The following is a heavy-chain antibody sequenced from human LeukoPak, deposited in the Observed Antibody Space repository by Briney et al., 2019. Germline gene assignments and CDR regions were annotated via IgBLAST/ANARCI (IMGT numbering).Heavy chain of an antibody. Sequence: ETLSLTCAVYGGSFSGYYWSWIRQPPGKGLEWIGEINHSGRTNYNPSLKSRVTISVDTSKNQFSLKLSSVTAADTAVYYCARQNYGAAPLRYWGQGTLVTVSS. CDR1: GGSFSGYY. J-gene: IGHJ4*02. CDR3: ARQNYGAAPLRY. V-gene: IGHV4-34*01. CDR2: INHSGRT. D-gene: IGHD4/OR15-4a*01.